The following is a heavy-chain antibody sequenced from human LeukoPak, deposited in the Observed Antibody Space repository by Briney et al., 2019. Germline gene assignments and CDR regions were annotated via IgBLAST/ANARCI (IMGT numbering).Heavy chain of an antibody. CDR3: AKGPGSSPRVNMDV. J-gene: IGHJ6*02. V-gene: IGHV3-23*01. Sequence: GGSLRLSCAASGFSSSDYAMNWVRQSPGKGLEWVSAISASGDSTFYADSLMGRYTISRDNSKKTLFLQMKSLRVGDTAVYYCAKGPGSSPRVNMDVWGQGTTVIVSS. CDR1: GFSSSDYA. CDR2: ISASGDST. D-gene: IGHD6-13*01.